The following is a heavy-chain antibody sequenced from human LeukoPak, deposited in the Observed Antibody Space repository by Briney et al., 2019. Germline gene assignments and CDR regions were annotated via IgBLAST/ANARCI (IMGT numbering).Heavy chain of an antibody. V-gene: IGHV4-39*07. J-gene: IGHJ1*01. D-gene: IGHD2-15*01. CDR1: GGSISSSSYY. CDR3: ARDLGSGVGYFQY. CDR2: IYYSGNT. Sequence: PSETLSLTCTVSGGSISSSSYYWGWIRQPPGKGLEWIGSIYYSGNTYYNPSLKSRVTILVDTSKNQFSLKLSSVTAADTAVYFCARDLGSGVGYFQYWGQGTLVTVSS.